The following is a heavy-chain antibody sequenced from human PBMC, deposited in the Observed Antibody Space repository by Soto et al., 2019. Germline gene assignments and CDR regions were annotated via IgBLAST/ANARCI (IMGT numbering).Heavy chain of an antibody. CDR3: ASHSRVVAYFDY. CDR2: ISGSGGGT. D-gene: IGHD3-22*01. Sequence: PGGSLRLSCAASGFTFSSYAMSWVRQAPGKGLEWVSAISGSGGGTYYADSVKGRFTISRDNSKNTLYLQMNSLRAEDTAVYYCASHSRVVAYFDYWGQGTLVTVSS. J-gene: IGHJ4*02. CDR1: GFTFSSYA. V-gene: IGHV3-23*01.